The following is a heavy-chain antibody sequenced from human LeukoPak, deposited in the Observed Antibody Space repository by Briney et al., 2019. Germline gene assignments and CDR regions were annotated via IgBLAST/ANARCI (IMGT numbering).Heavy chain of an antibody. Sequence: PSQTLSLTCTVSGGSISSGSYYWSWIRQPAGKGLEWIGRIYTSGSTNYNPSLKSRVTMSVDTSKNQFSLKLSSVTAADTAVYYCARGLVGATGGLYFDYWGQGTLVTVSS. J-gene: IGHJ4*02. CDR3: ARGLVGATGGLYFDY. D-gene: IGHD1-26*01. CDR2: IYTSGST. CDR1: GGSISSGSYY. V-gene: IGHV4-61*02.